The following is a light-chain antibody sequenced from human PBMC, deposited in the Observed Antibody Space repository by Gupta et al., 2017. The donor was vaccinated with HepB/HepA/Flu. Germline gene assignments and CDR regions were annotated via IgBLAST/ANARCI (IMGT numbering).Light chain of an antibody. V-gene: IGLV2-14*01. CDR3: CSHAATNF. CDR1: SGDIGRYNY. CDR2: EVS. J-gene: IGLJ1*01. Sequence: QSALTQPPSVSGSPGQSITVPCTGSSGDIGRYNYVSWYQQYPGKAPKLILSEVSNRPSGVSDRFSGSKSGTTASLTISGLQAEDEADYYCCSHAATNFFGSGTHVTVL.